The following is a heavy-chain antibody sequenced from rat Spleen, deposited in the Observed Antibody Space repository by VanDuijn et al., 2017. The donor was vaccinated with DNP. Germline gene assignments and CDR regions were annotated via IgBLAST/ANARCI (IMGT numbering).Heavy chain of an antibody. CDR1: GYSITSDY. J-gene: IGHJ4*01. CDR3: ARNYGYNSLYAMDA. Sequence: EVQLQESGPGLVKPAQSLSLTCSVTGYSITSDYWGWIRKFPGNKMEWIGHISYSGSTSYNPSLKSRISITRDTSKNQFFLQLNSVTTEDTATYYCARNYGYNSLYAMDAWGQGTSVTVSS. CDR2: ISYSGST. V-gene: IGHV3-1*01. D-gene: IGHD1-9*01.